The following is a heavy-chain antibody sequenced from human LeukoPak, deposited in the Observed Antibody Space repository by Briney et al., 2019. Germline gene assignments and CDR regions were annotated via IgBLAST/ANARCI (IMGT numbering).Heavy chain of an antibody. CDR3: ARCMSELDYGDYAYYYHMDV. Sequence: PSETLSLTCTVSGDSLTSGSRYWSWIRQPAGKGLEWIGHFYSSTRTTYDPSLESRVTISGDTAKNQFSLKLDSVTAADTAVYFCARCMSELDYGDYAYYYHMDVWGKGTTVTVSS. J-gene: IGHJ6*04. V-gene: IGHV4-61*09. D-gene: IGHD4-17*01. CDR2: FYSSTRT. CDR1: GDSLTSGSRY.